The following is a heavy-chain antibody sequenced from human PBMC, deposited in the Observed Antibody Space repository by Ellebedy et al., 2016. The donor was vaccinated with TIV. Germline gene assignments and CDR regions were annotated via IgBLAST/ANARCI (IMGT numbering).Heavy chain of an antibody. CDR2: ISYDGSTI. D-gene: IGHD3-3*01. J-gene: IGHJ3*02. V-gene: IGHV3-30*03. Sequence: GESLKISCVASGFIFTSYDIHWVRQAPGKGLEWVAVISYDGSTIHYGDSVRGRFTISRDNSKNTVHVQMSSLRVEDTAVYYCATQSYYGFWSGYYRGDNDAFDIWGQGTMVTVSS. CDR3: ATQSYYGFWSGYYRGDNDAFDI. CDR1: GFIFTSYD.